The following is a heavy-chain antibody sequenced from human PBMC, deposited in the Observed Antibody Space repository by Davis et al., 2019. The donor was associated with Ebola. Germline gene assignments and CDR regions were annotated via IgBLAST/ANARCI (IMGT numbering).Heavy chain of an antibody. CDR1: GYSFIDAG. D-gene: IGHD1-1*01. CDR3: ARDVRRITGPSEY. CDR2: ISTYNGNT. Sequence: ASVPVSCMASGYSFIDAGISCVRHAPGQWLEWMGWISTYNGNTNYAQKVQGRITMTTDTSTSTAYMELRSLRSDDTDRYYCARDVRRITGPSEYWGQGTLVTVSS. J-gene: IGHJ4*02. V-gene: IGHV1-18*04.